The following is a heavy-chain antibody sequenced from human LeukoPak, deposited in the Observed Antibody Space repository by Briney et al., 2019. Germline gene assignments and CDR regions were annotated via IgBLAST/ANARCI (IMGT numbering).Heavy chain of an antibody. CDR1: GFFFDDYG. J-gene: IGHJ4*02. V-gene: IGHV3-20*04. D-gene: IGHD6-13*01. CDR2: INWSGSIT. Sequence: GGSLRLSCAASGFFFDDYGMSWVRQAPGKGLEWVSDINWSGSITGYAASVKGRSTIARTNTNNSIYLQINSLRAEPAALYSWARGYFSQQLVPGLAYWGEGTLVTVSS. CDR3: ARGYFSQQLVPGLAY.